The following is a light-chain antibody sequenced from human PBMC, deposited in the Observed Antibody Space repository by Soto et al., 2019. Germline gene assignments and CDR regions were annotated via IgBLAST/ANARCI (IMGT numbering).Light chain of an antibody. CDR1: SSDVGGYNY. CDR2: DVS. CDR3: SSYISSSTVV. J-gene: IGLJ2*01. Sequence: SSLTQPASVSGSPGQSITISCTGTSSDVGGYNYVSWYQQHPGKAPKLMIYDVSNRPSGVSNRFSGSKSGNTASLTISGLQAEDEADYYCSSYISSSTVVFGGGTKVTVL. V-gene: IGLV2-14*03.